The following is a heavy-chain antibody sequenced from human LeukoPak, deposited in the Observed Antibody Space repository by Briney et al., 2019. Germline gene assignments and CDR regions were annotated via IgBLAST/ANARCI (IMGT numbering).Heavy chain of an antibody. Sequence: KTSQTLSLTRTVSGGSISSYYWSWIRQPPGKGLEWIGYIYYSGSTNYNPSLKSRVTISVDTSKNQFSLKLSSVTAADTAVYYCARRKGWFVPRGAFDIWGQGTMVTVSS. D-gene: IGHD3-10*01. CDR1: GGSISSYY. J-gene: IGHJ3*02. V-gene: IGHV4-59*08. CDR3: ARRKGWFVPRGAFDI. CDR2: IYYSGST.